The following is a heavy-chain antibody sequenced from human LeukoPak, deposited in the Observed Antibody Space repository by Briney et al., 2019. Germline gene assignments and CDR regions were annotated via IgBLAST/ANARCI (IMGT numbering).Heavy chain of an antibody. J-gene: IGHJ4*02. CDR2: ISGSGGST. Sequence: GGSLRLSCAASGFTFSSYTMSWGRQAPGKGLEWVSAISGSGGSTYYADSVKGRFTISRDNSKNTLYLQMNSLRAEDTAVYYCAKGRIVVVVAAPFDYWGQGTLVTVSS. CDR1: GFTFSSYT. CDR3: AKGRIVVVVAAPFDY. D-gene: IGHD2-15*01. V-gene: IGHV3-23*01.